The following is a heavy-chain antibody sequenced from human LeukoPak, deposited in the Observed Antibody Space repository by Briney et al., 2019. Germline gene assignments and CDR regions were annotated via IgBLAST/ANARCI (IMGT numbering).Heavy chain of an antibody. J-gene: IGHJ6*02. V-gene: IGHV4-59*01. Sequence: SETLSLTRTVSGGSISSYYWSWIRQPPGKGLEWIGYIYYSGSTNYNPSLKSRVTISVDTSKNQFSLKLSSVTAADTAVYYCARAVAGTHYYYGMDVWGQGTTVTVSS. D-gene: IGHD6-19*01. CDR2: IYYSGST. CDR3: ARAVAGTHYYYGMDV. CDR1: GGSISSYY.